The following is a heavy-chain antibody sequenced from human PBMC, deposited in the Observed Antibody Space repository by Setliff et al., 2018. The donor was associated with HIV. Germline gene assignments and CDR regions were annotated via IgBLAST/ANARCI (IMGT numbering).Heavy chain of an antibody. D-gene: IGHD2-2*01. J-gene: IGHJ4*02. V-gene: IGHV4-31*02. CDR3: ARGFDYAQRPPLYYFDY. Sequence: NWIRQHPGKGLEWIGYIYYSGNPFYNPSLRSRVTISLDTSKNQFSLKLSSVTAADTAVYYCARGFDYAQRPPLYYFDYWGQGTLVTVSS. CDR2: IYYSGNP.